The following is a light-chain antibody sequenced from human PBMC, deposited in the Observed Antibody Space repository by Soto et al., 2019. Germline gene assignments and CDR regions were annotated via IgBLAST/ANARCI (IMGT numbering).Light chain of an antibody. CDR2: EVS. J-gene: IGLJ1*01. CDR3: SSYVGANSYV. CDR1: SSDVGGYDY. Sequence: QSVLTQPPSPSGSPGQSVTISCTGTSSDVGGYDYVSWYKQHPGKAPKLMIYEVSKRPSGVPDRFSGSKSGNTAALTVSGLQAEDEADYYCSSYVGANSYVFGTGTKVTVL. V-gene: IGLV2-8*01.